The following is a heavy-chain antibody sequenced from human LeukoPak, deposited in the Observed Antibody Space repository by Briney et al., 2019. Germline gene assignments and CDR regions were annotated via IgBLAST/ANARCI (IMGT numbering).Heavy chain of an antibody. CDR2: IYYSGST. CDR1: GGSISSSSYY. J-gene: IGHJ4*02. Sequence: KSSETLSLTCTVSGGSISSSSYYWGWIRQPPGKGLEWIGSIYYSGSTYYNPSLKSRVTISVDTSKNQFSLKLSSVTAADTAIYYCGGSRDGYIDYWGQGTLVTVSS. V-gene: IGHV4-39*07. CDR3: GGSRDGYIDY. D-gene: IGHD5-24*01.